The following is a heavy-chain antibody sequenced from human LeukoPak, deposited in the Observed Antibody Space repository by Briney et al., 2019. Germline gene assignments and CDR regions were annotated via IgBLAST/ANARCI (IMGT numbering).Heavy chain of an antibody. Sequence: ASVKVSCKVSGHSLTKLSIHWVRQPPGKGLEWMGGFDPENGETVYAQRFQGRVTMTDDTSTDTAHMELSNLRSEDTAICYCSIDIGYSGLRIPRGWFDPWGQGTLVTVSS. CDR3: SIDIGYSGLRIPRGWFDP. CDR1: GHSLTKLS. D-gene: IGHD3-10*01. CDR2: FDPENGET. J-gene: IGHJ5*02. V-gene: IGHV1-24*01.